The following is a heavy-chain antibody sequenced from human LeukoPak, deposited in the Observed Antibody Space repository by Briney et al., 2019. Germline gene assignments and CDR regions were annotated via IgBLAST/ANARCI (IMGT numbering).Heavy chain of an antibody. CDR3: ARSDRYYYDSSGYYYDY. V-gene: IGHV4-39*01. Sequence: SETLSLTCAVSGGSISSGGYSWSWIRQPPGKGLEWIGSIYYSGSTYYNPSLKSRVTISVDTSKNQFSLKLSSVTAADTAVYYCARSDRYYYDSSGYYYDYWGQGTLVTVSS. J-gene: IGHJ4*02. D-gene: IGHD3-22*01. CDR2: IYYSGST. CDR1: GGSISSGGYS.